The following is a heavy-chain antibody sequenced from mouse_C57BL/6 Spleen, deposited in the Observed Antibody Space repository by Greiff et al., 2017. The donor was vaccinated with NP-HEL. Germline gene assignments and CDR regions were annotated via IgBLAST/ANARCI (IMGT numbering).Heavy chain of an antibody. CDR1: GFSFNTYA. CDR2: IRSKSNNYAS. CDR3: GGHDYGSYAMDY. D-gene: IGHD1-1*01. Sequence: EVQLVESGGGLVQPKGSLKLSCEASGFSFNTYAMNWVSQAPGKGLEWVARIRSKSNNYASYYADSVKDRFTISRDDSESMIYLQMNNLKTEDTAMYYCGGHDYGSYAMDYWGQGTSVTVSS. V-gene: IGHV10-1*01. J-gene: IGHJ4*01.